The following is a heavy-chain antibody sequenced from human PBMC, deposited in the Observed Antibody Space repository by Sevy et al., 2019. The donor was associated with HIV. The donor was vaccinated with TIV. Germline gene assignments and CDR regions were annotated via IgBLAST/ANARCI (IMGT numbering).Heavy chain of an antibody. CDR1: AFTFSNYW. CDR2: IKQDGSEK. J-gene: IGHJ4*02. D-gene: IGHD2-21*02. CDR3: ARAYYKFCGGDCYLDY. V-gene: IGHV3-7*01. Sequence: GGSLRLSCAASAFTFSNYWMSWVRQAPGKGLEWVAKIKQDGSEKYYVDSVKGRFTISRDNAKNSLYLHMHSPRAEDTAVYYCARAYYKFCGGDCYLDYWGQGTLVTVSS.